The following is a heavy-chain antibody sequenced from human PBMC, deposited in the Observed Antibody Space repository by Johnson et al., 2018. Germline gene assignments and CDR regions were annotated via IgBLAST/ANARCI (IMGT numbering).Heavy chain of an antibody. CDR3: AKDTTYSYYHYGMDV. CDR2: FSSGGVNT. V-gene: IGHV3-23*04. Sequence: VQLVESGGGLVQPGGSLRLSCAASGFTFSSYSMNWVRQAPGKGLEWVSGFSSGGVNTHYADYVKGRFTISRDNSKNTLYLQMNSLRAEDTAVYYCAKDTTYSYYHYGMDVWGQGTTVTVSS. D-gene: IGHD1-1*01. CDR1: GFTFSSYS. J-gene: IGHJ6*02.